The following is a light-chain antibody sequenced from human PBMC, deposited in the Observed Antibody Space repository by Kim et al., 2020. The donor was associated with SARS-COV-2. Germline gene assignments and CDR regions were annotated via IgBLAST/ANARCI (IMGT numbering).Light chain of an antibody. V-gene: IGKV1-5*03. Sequence: DIQMTQSPSTLSASVGDRVTITCRASQSISSWLAWYQQKPGKAPKLLIYKASSLESGVPSRFSGSGSGTEFTLTISSLQPDDLATYYCQQYNSYSPWTFGQGTKVDIK. CDR2: KAS. J-gene: IGKJ1*01. CDR1: QSISSW. CDR3: QQYNSYSPWT.